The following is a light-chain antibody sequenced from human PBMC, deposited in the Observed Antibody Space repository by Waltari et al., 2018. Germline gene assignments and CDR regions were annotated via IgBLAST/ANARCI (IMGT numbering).Light chain of an antibody. CDR3: MLSIQLPIT. J-gene: IGKJ5*01. Sequence: DIVMTQTPLSLSVTPGQPASISCKSSQSLLHSDGKTYLYGYLQKPGRPPQLLIYEVSNRFSGGPERFSGSWSGTDFALKISRVHSVYVGFYFCMLSIQLPITFGCGTRLEI. V-gene: IGKV2D-29*01. CDR2: EVS. CDR1: QSLLHSDGKTY.